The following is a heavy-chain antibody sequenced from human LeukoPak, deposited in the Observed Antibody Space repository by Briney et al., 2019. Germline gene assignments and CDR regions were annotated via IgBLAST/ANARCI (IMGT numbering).Heavy chain of an antibody. J-gene: IGHJ4*02. Sequence: SSETLSLTCTVSGGSISSYYWSWIRQPPGKGLEWIGYIYYSGSTNYNPSLKSRVTISVDTSENQFSLKLSSVTAADTAVYYCARVDPDSSSTLEVFDYWGQGTLVTVSS. D-gene: IGHD6-6*01. CDR2: IYYSGST. CDR3: ARVDPDSSSTLEVFDY. CDR1: GGSISSYY. V-gene: IGHV4-59*01.